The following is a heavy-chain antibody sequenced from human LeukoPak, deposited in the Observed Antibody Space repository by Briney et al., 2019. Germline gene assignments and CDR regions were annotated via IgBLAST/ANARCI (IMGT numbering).Heavy chain of an antibody. Sequence: ASVKVSCKASGGTFSSYAISWVRQAPGQGLEWMGWMNPNSGNTGYAQKFQGRVTITRNTSISTDYMELSSLRSEDTAVYYCARAKLSITIFGVVINYFDYWGQGTLVTVSS. D-gene: IGHD3-3*01. J-gene: IGHJ4*02. V-gene: IGHV1-8*03. CDR1: GGTFSSYA. CDR3: ARAKLSITIFGVVINYFDY. CDR2: MNPNSGNT.